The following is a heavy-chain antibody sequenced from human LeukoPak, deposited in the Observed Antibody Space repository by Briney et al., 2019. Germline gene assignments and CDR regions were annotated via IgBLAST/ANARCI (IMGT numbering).Heavy chain of an antibody. CDR3: AGVKGAYYYDSSGYYWDAFDI. J-gene: IGHJ3*02. CDR2: ISAYNGNT. Sequence: GASVKVSCKASGYTFTSYGISWVRQAPGQGLEWMGWISAYNGNTNYAQKLQGRVTMTTDKSTRTAYMELRSLRSDDTAVYYCAGVKGAYYYDSSGYYWDAFDIWGQGTMVTVSS. CDR1: GYTFTSYG. D-gene: IGHD3-22*01. V-gene: IGHV1-18*01.